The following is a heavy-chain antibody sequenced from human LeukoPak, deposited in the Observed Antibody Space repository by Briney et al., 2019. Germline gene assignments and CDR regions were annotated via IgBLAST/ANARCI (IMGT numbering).Heavy chain of an antibody. CDR2: ITYSGRT. V-gene: IGHV4-59*01. CDR1: GGSFSSYY. D-gene: IGHD4-23*01. J-gene: IGHJ3*02. Sequence: SETLSLTCTVSGGSFSSYYWTWIRQSPGKGLEWIGSITYSGRTNYSPSLKSRVTISVDTSKNQFSLKLSSVTAADTAVYYCARVNSDAFDIWGQGTMVTVSS. CDR3: ARVNSDAFDI.